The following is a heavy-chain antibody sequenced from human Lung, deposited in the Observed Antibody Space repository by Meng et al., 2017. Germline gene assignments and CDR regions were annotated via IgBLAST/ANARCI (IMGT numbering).Heavy chain of an antibody. D-gene: IGHD3-9*01. V-gene: IGHV3-15*01. Sequence: VHRVVSGGDLVNPGGSLRLSCAASGFYFSNAWMSWVRQAPGKGLEWVGRIKSNTDGGTTEYAAPVTGRFTISRDDSKSTLNLHLSGLRTDDTGVYYCTWDDKAVSDYWGQGTLVTVSS. CDR2: IKSNTDGGTT. CDR1: GFYFSNAW. CDR3: TWDDKAVSDY. J-gene: IGHJ4*02.